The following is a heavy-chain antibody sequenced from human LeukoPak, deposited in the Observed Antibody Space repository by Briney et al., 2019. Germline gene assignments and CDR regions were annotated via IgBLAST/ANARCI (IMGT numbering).Heavy chain of an antibody. CDR1: GFTFSGSA. CDR2: IRSKANSYAT. J-gene: IGHJ6*03. Sequence: GGSLRLSCAASGFTFSGSAMHWVRQASGKGLEWVGRIRSKANSYATAYAASVKGRFTISRDDSKNTAYLQMNSLKTEDTAVYYCTRHPAAAAGRYYYYYMDVWGKGTTVTVSS. V-gene: IGHV3-73*01. D-gene: IGHD6-13*01. CDR3: TRHPAAAAGRYYYYYMDV.